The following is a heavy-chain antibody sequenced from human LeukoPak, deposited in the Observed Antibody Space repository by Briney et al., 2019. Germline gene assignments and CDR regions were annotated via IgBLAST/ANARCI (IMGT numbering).Heavy chain of an antibody. Sequence: GGSLRLSCAVSGITLSNYGMSWVRQAPGKGLEWVAGISGSGGGTNYADSVKGRFTISRDNPKNTLYLQMDGLRAEDTAVYFCAKRGVVIRVILVGFHKEAYYFDSWGQGALVTVSS. D-gene: IGHD3-22*01. CDR1: GITLSNYG. J-gene: IGHJ4*02. CDR3: AKRGVVIRVILVGFHKEAYYFDS. CDR2: ISGSGGGT. V-gene: IGHV3-23*01.